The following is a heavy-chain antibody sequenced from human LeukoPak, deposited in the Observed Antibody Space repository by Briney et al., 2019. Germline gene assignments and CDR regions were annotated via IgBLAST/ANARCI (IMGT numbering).Heavy chain of an antibody. CDR2: ILSSGST. V-gene: IGHV4-59*08. Sequence: YPSETLSLTCSVSGDSISNYYWNWIRQSPGKGLEWIGYILSSGSTHHNPSLASRISLSMDPSKNQFSLKLSSVTAADTAVYYCARQSRDSFGPFDYWGQGTLVTVSS. CDR3: ARQSRDSFGPFDY. D-gene: IGHD5-18*01. CDR1: GDSISNYY. J-gene: IGHJ4*02.